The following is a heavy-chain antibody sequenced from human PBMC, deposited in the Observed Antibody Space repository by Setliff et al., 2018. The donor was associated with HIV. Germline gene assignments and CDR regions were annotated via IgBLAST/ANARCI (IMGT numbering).Heavy chain of an antibody. Sequence: SETLSLTCSVSNYSIISGYYWGWIRQPPGRGLEWIGCIYHSGSTYYYPSLKSRVTISIDTSKNQFSLNLSSVTAADTAVYYCARGPVTLVRGVNRVGLKNEPDYWGQGTLVTVSS. CDR2: IYHSGST. CDR3: ARGPVTLVRGVNRVGLKNEPDY. D-gene: IGHD3-10*01. J-gene: IGHJ4*02. CDR1: NYSIISGYY. V-gene: IGHV4-38-2*02.